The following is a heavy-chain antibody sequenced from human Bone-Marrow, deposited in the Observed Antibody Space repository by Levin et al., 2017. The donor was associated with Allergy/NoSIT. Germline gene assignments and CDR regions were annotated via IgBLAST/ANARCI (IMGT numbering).Heavy chain of an antibody. Sequence: MPSETLSLTCTVSGGSISSGGYYWSWIRQHPGKGLEWIGYIYYSGSTYYNPSLKSRVTISVDTSKNQFSLKLSSVTAADTAVYYCARVYFRVVPAAKKRGLERNWFDPWGQGTLVTVSS. CDR1: GGSISSGGYY. CDR3: ARVYFRVVPAAKKRGLERNWFDP. CDR2: IYYSGST. D-gene: IGHD2-2*01. J-gene: IGHJ5*02. V-gene: IGHV4-31*03.